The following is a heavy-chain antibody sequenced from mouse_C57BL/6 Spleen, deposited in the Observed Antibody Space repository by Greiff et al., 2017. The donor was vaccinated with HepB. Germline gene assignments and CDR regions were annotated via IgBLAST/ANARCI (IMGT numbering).Heavy chain of an antibody. D-gene: IGHD1-1*01. V-gene: IGHV5-9*01. CDR1: GFTFSSYT. Sequence: EVKLVESGGGLVKPGGSLKLSCAASGFTFSSYTMSWVRQTPEKRLEWVATISGGGGNTYYPDSVKGRFTISRDNAKNTLYLQMSSLRSEDTALYYCARQEGYYYGSSYAWFAYWGQGTLVTVSA. J-gene: IGHJ3*01. CDR3: ARQEGYYYGSSYAWFAY. CDR2: ISGGGGNT.